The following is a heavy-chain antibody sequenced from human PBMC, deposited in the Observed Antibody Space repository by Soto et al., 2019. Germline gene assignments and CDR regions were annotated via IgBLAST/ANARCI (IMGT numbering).Heavy chain of an antibody. Sequence: PSQTLSLTCAISGDSVSSNSAAWNWISQSPSRGLEWLGRTYYRSKWYNDYAVSVKSRITINPDTSKNQFSLQLNSVTPEDTAVYYCARDPQTLYSSSWYGFYYYYMDVWGKGTTVTVSS. CDR2: TYYRSKWYN. J-gene: IGHJ6*03. CDR3: ARDPQTLYSSSWYGFYYYYMDV. D-gene: IGHD6-13*01. V-gene: IGHV6-1*01. CDR1: GDSVSSNSAA.